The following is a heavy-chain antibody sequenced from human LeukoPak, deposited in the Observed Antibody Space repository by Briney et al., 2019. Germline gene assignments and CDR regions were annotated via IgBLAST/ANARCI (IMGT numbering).Heavy chain of an antibody. Sequence: SETLSLTCTVSRGSISSDFWSWIRQPPGKGLQWIGHIFYSGSTNYNPSLKSRVTTSMDTSKTQFSLKLTSVTAADTAVYYCARAKWGYAFEIWGQGTMVTVSS. CDR2: IFYSGST. CDR1: RGSISSDF. J-gene: IGHJ3*02. V-gene: IGHV4-59*01. D-gene: IGHD7-27*01. CDR3: ARAKWGYAFEI.